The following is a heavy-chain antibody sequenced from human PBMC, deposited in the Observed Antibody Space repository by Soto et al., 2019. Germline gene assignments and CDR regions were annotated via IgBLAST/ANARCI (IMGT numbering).Heavy chain of an antibody. CDR1: GFTFSSYA. D-gene: IGHD3-22*01. J-gene: IGHJ3*02. Sequence: GGSLRLSCAASGFTFSSYAMSWVRQAPWKGLEWVSAISGSGGSTYYADSVKGRFTISRDNSKNTLYLQMNSLRAEDTAVYYCAKDLITMIVVARNAFDIWGQGTMVTVSS. CDR2: ISGSGGST. CDR3: AKDLITMIVVARNAFDI. V-gene: IGHV3-23*01.